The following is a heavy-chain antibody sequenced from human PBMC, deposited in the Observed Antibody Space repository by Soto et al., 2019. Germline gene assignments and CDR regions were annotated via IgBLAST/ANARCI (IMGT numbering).Heavy chain of an antibody. D-gene: IGHD3-22*01. CDR1: GGSFSSGDYY. V-gene: IGHV4-30-4*01. CDR3: ARDRYYDSSGYGGMDV. J-gene: IGHJ6*02. CDR2: TYYSGST. Sequence: SETLSLTCTVSGGSFSSGDYYWSWIRQPPGKGLEWIGYTYYSGSTYYNPSLKSRVTISVDTSKNQFSLKLSPVTAADTAVYYCARDRYYDSSGYGGMDVWGQGTTVTVSS.